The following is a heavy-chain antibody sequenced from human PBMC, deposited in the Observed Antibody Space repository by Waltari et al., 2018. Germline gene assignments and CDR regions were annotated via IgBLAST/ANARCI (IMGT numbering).Heavy chain of an antibody. D-gene: IGHD2-2*01. V-gene: IGHV3-74*01. J-gene: IGHJ5*02. CDR1: EFTFSSSW. Sequence: EVQLVESGGGLVQPGGSLRLPCAASEFTFSSSWLNWVRHAPGKGLVWFSRINGDGGSTSYADSVKGRFTISRDNANNTLYLQMNSLRAEDTAVYYCTRTRYCSTTNCQIDWFDPWGQGTLVTVSS. CDR2: INGDGGST. CDR3: TRTRYCSTTNCQIDWFDP.